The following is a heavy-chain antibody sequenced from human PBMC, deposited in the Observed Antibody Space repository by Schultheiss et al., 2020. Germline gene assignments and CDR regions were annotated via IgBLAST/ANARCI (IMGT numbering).Heavy chain of an antibody. V-gene: IGHV1-46*01. CDR3: GRDPHGGNSLSGMAY. Sequence: ASVKVSCKASGYTFTSYYMHWVRQAPGQGLEWMGVINPSVGSTTYAQKFQGRVTMTRDKSTSTVYMELSSLRSEDTAVYYCGRDPHGGNSLSGMAYWGQGTLVTVSS. J-gene: IGHJ4*02. CDR2: INPSVGST. CDR1: GYTFTSYY. D-gene: IGHD4-23*01.